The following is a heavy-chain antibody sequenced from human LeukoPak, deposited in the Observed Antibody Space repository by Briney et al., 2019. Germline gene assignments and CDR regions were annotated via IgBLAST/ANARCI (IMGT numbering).Heavy chain of an antibody. CDR2: IYTSGST. CDR1: GGSISSGSYY. Sequence: SETLSLTCTVSGGSISSGSYYWSWIRQPAGKGLEWIGRIYTSGSTNYNPSLKSRVTISVDTSKNQFSLKLSSVTAADTAVYYCARHEEEYGTIFGVVITPFDYWGQGILVTVSS. D-gene: IGHD3-3*01. J-gene: IGHJ4*02. CDR3: ARHEEEYGTIFGVVITPFDY. V-gene: IGHV4-61*02.